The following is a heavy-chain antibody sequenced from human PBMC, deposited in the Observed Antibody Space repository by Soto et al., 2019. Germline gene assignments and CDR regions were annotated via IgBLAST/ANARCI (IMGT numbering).Heavy chain of an antibody. CDR2: IWYDGSNK. CDR3: ARDPAGTGGMDV. Sequence: GGSLRLSCAASGFTFSSYGMHWVRQAPGKGLEWVAVIWYDGSNKYYADSVKGRFTISRDNSKNTLYLQMNSLRAEDTAVYYCARDPAGTGGMDVWGQGTTVTVSS. V-gene: IGHV3-33*01. J-gene: IGHJ6*02. CDR1: GFTFSSYG. D-gene: IGHD6-13*01.